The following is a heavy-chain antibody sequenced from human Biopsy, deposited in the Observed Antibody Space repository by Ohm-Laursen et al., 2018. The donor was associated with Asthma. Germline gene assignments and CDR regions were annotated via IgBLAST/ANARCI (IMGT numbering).Heavy chain of an antibody. CDR3: ARQSIAAHYYYYYGMDV. CDR2: IDPSDSYT. CDR1: GYSFTSYW. Sequence: ESLKISCKGSGYSFTSYWISWVRQMPGKGLEWMGRIDPSDSYTNYSPSFQGHVTISADKSISTAFLQWSSLKASDTAMYYCARQSIAAHYYYYYGMDVWGQGTTVNVSS. D-gene: IGHD2-15*01. J-gene: IGHJ6*02. V-gene: IGHV5-10-1*01.